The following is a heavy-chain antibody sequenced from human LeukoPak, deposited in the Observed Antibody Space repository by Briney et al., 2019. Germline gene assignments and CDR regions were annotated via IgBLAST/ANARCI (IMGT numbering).Heavy chain of an antibody. CDR1: GFSFRSYS. CDR2: IGGGDAI. D-gene: IGHD3-22*01. J-gene: IGHJ4*02. CDR3: ARDLSDTSGYFDY. V-gene: IGHV3-48*04. Sequence: GGSLRLSCAASGFSFRSYSLNWVRQSPGKGLEWISYIGGGDAIYYADSVRGHFTISRDNGNNSLFLHMSSLRAEDTAVYYCARDLSDTSGYFDYWGQGTLVIVSS.